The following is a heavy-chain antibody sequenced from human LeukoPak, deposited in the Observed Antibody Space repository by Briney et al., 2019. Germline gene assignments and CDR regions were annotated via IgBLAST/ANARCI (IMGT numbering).Heavy chain of an antibody. CDR3: ARVIGSYYYGSGGYNNGPQFDY. CDR2: INWSGGST. D-gene: IGHD3-10*01. CDR1: GFTFDDYG. V-gene: IGHV3-20*04. Sequence: GGSLRLSCAASGFTFDDYGMSWVRQAPGKGLEWVSGINWSGGSTGYADSVKGRFTISRDNAKNSLYLQMNSLRAEDTALYYCARVIGSYYYGSGGYNNGPQFDYWGQGTLVTVSS. J-gene: IGHJ4*02.